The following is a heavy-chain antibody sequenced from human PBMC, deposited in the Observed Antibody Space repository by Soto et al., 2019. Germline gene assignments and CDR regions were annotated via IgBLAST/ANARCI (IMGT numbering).Heavy chain of an antibody. J-gene: IGHJ4*02. CDR2: IFHDGST. CDR3: ARDEYNDSSD. CDR1: GASISSGSW. Sequence: QVHLQESGPGLVKPSGTLSLTCAVSGASISSGSWWSWVRQPPGKGLEWIGEIFHDGSTNYNPSLKCLVTMSVDKSKNYFSLELTSVTAADTALYYCARDEYNDSSDWGQGTLVTVSS. D-gene: IGHD1-1*01. V-gene: IGHV4-4*02.